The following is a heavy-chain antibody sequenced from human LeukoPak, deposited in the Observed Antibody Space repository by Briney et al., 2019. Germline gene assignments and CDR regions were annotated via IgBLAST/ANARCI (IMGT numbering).Heavy chain of an antibody. D-gene: IGHD5-18*01. Sequence: PGGSLRLSCAASGFTFSSYDMNWVRQAPGKGLEWVSYISRGGSTIYYADSVKGRFTISRDNAKNSLYLQMNSLRVEDTALYYCARDTFGDTAMDLLDYWGQGTLVTVSS. CDR2: ISRGGSTI. CDR1: GFTFSSYD. CDR3: ARDTFGDTAMDLLDY. V-gene: IGHV3-48*03. J-gene: IGHJ4*02.